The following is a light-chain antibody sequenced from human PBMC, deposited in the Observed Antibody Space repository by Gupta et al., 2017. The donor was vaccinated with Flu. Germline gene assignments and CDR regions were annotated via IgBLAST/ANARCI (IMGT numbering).Light chain of an antibody. V-gene: IGKV3-15*01. CDR1: QSVSSN. Sequence: IVMTHSPAIVSGYQGERATLSCRASQSVSSNLAWYQQKPGQAPRLLIYGASTRATGIPARFSGSGSGTEFTLTISSLQSEDFAVYYCQQYNNWPPWTFGQGTKVEIK. CDR3: QQYNNWPPWT. J-gene: IGKJ1*01. CDR2: GAS.